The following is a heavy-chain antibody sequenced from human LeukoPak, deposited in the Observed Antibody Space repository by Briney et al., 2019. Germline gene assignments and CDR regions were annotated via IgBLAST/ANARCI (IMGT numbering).Heavy chain of an antibody. CDR2: IYYSGST. D-gene: IGHD6-19*01. CDR1: GGSVSSSSYY. Sequence: SETLSLTCTVSGGSVSSSSYYWGWIRQPPGKGLEWIGSIYYSGSTYYNPSLKSRVTISAETSKNQFSLKLNSVTAADTAVYYCARLANSGSGWYKDYWGQGTLVTVSS. V-gene: IGHV4-39*01. J-gene: IGHJ4*02. CDR3: ARLANSGSGWYKDY.